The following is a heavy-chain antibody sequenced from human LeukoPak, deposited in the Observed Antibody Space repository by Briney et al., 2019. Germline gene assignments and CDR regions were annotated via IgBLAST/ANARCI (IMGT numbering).Heavy chain of an antibody. CDR1: GGSISSSSYY. V-gene: IGHV4-39*01. D-gene: IGHD2-15*01. CDR2: IYYSGST. CDR3: ARQYCSGGSCYSDFDY. J-gene: IGHJ4*02. Sequence: SETLSLTCTVSGGSISSSSYYWGWIRQPPGKGLEWIGSIYYSGSTYYNPSLKSRVTISGDTSKNQFSLKLSSVTAADTAVYYCARQYCSGGSCYSDFDYWGQGTLVTVSS.